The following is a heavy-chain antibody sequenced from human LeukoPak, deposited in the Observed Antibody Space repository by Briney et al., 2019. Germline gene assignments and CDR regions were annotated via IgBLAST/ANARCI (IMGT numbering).Heavy chain of an antibody. CDR1: GFTFSSYW. J-gene: IGHJ4*02. V-gene: IGHV3-7*03. Sequence: GGSLRLSCAASGFTFSSYWMSWVRQAPGKGLEWVANIKQDGSEKYYVDSVKGRFTISRDNAKNSLYLQMNSLRAEDTAVYYCASGTLGPLRLGMGYFDYWGQGTLVTVSS. CDR2: IKQDGSEK. D-gene: IGHD7-27*01. CDR3: ASGTLGPLRLGMGYFDY.